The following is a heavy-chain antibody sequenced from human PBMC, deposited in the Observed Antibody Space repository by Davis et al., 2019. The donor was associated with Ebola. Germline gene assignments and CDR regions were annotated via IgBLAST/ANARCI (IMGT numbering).Heavy chain of an antibody. CDR3: ARTRIAAAVVLLFNWFDP. J-gene: IGHJ5*02. CDR2: IYYSGST. Sequence: SETLSLTCTVSGGSIISSSSYWGWIRQPPRKGLEWIGSIYYSGSTYYNPSLKSRVTISVDTSKNQFSLKLSSVTAADTAVYYCARTRIAAAVVLLFNWFDPWGQGTLVTVSS. V-gene: IGHV4-39*01. CDR1: GGSIISSSSY. D-gene: IGHD6-13*01.